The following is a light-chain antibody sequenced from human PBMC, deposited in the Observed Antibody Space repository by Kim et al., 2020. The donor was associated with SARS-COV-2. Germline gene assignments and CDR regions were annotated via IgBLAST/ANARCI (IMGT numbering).Light chain of an antibody. Sequence: QSVLTQPPSVSGAPGQRVTISCTGSSTNIGGGYDVHWYQQLPGTAPKLLIYGNSNRPSGVPDRFSGSKSGASASLAITGLQAEDEAEYYCQSYDSSLSGVVFGGGTQLTVL. CDR3: QSYDSSLSGVV. J-gene: IGLJ2*01. V-gene: IGLV1-40*01. CDR2: GNS. CDR1: STNIGGGYD.